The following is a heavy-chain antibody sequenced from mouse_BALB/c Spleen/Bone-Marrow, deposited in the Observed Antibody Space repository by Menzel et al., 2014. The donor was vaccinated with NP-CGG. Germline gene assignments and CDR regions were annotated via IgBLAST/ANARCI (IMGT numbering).Heavy chain of an antibody. CDR3: ARWEYYAMDY. CDR1: GFNIKDTY. Sequence: EVNLVESGAELVKPGASVKLSCTASGFNIKDTYMHWVKQRPEQGLEWIGRIDPANGNTKYDPKFQGKATITADTSSNTAYLQLSSLTSEDTAVYYCARWEYYAMDYWGQGTSVTVSS. V-gene: IGHV14-3*02. D-gene: IGHD4-1*01. J-gene: IGHJ4*01. CDR2: IDPANGNT.